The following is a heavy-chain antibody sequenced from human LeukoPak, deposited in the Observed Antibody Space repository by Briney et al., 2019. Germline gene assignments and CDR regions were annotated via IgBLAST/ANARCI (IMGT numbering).Heavy chain of an antibody. D-gene: IGHD4-17*01. CDR1: GFTFSGSA. Sequence: PGGSLRLSCAASGFTFSGSAMHWVRQASGKGLEWVGRIRSKANSYATAYAASVKGRFTNSRDDSKNTAYLQMNSLKTEDTAVYYCTTTDYGDYVGWYFDLWGRGTLVTVSS. V-gene: IGHV3-73*01. CDR2: IRSKANSYAT. CDR3: TTTDYGDYVGWYFDL. J-gene: IGHJ2*01.